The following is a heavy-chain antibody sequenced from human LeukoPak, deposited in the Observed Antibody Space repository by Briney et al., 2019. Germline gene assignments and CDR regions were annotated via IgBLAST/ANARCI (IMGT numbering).Heavy chain of an antibody. J-gene: IGHJ6*02. D-gene: IGHD3-9*01. CDR3: ARELYFDWLLSGNYYGMDV. CDR1: GYSISSGYY. CDR2: FYHSGST. Sequence: SETLSLTCTVSGYSISSGYYWGWIRQPPGKGLKGIGSFYHSGSTYYNPSLKSRVTISVDTSKNQFSLKLSSVTAADTAVYYCARELYFDWLLSGNYYGMDVWGQGTTVTVSS. V-gene: IGHV4-38-2*02.